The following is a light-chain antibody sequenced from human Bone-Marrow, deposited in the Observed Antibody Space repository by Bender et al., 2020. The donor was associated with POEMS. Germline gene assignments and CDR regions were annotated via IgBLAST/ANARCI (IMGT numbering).Light chain of an antibody. CDR2: QDT. Sequence: SYEVTQPPSVSVSPGQTASITCSGDDLGDKYVAWYQQKPGQSPVLVIYQDTKRPSGIPERFSGSNSGNPATLTISGTQAMGEADYYCQAWDTYSVIFGGGTKLTVL. CDR1: DLGDKY. CDR3: QAWDTYSVI. V-gene: IGLV3-1*01. J-gene: IGLJ2*01.